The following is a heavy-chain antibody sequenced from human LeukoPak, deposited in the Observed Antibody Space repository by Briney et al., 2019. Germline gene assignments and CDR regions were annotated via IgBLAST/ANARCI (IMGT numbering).Heavy chain of an antibody. J-gene: IGHJ5*02. Sequence: SETLSLTCTVSGGSPSGYYWSWIWQPAGKGLEWIGRIYTSGSTNYNPSLKSRVTMSVDTSKNQFSLKLSSVTAADTAVYYCARGGYGSGSYYNFWFDPWGQGTLVTVSS. V-gene: IGHV4-4*07. CDR3: ARGGYGSGSYYNFWFDP. CDR2: IYTSGST. D-gene: IGHD3-10*01. CDR1: GGSPSGYY.